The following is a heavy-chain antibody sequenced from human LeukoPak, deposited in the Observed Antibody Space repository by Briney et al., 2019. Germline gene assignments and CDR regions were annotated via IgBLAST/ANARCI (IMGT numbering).Heavy chain of an antibody. Sequence: ASVKVSCKASGYTFTRYGISWVRQAPGQGLEWMGWISAYNGNTIYAQNLQGRVTMTTDTSTSTAYMELRSLRSDDTAVYSCARADPIVATPWGQGTLVTVSS. CDR1: GYTFTRYG. D-gene: IGHD5-12*01. CDR2: ISAYNGNT. V-gene: IGHV1-18*01. CDR3: ARADPIVATP. J-gene: IGHJ4*02.